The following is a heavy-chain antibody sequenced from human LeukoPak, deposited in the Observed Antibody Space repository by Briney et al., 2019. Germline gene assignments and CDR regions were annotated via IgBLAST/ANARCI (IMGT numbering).Heavy chain of an antibody. CDR3: TTEGSWYYFDY. D-gene: IGHD6-13*01. J-gene: IGHJ4*02. Sequence: GGSLRLSCAASGFTFSNAWMSWVRQAPGKGMEWVGRIKSKTDRGTTDYAARVKGRFTISRDDSKNTLYLQMNSLKTEDTAVYYCTTEGSWYYFDYWGQGTLVTVSS. CDR1: GFTFSNAW. CDR2: IKSKTDRGTT. V-gene: IGHV3-15*01.